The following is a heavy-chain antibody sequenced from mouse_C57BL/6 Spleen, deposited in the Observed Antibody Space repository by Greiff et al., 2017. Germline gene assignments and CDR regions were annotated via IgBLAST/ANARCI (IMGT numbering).Heavy chain of an antibody. D-gene: IGHD2-3*01. CDR2: ISDGGSYT. CDR3: ARVPDGYYDY. J-gene: IGHJ2*01. Sequence: EVQRVESGGGLVKPGGSLKLSCAASGFTFSSYAMSWVRQTPEKRLEWVATISDGGSYTYYPDNVKGRFTISRDNAKNNLYLQMSHLKSEDTAMYYCARVPDGYYDYWGQGTTLTVSS. V-gene: IGHV5-4*01. CDR1: GFTFSSYA.